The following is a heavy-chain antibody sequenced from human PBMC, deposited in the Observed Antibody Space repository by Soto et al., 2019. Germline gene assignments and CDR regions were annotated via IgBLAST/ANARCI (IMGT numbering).Heavy chain of an antibody. J-gene: IGHJ6*03. Sequence: PSETLSLTCPVSGGSISSYYWSWIRQPPGKGLEWIGYIYYSGSTNYNPSLKSRVTISVDTSKNQFSLKLSSVTAADTAVYYCARGLRSSSSTYYYYMDVWGKGTTVTVSS. CDR3: ARGLRSSSSTYYYYMDV. D-gene: IGHD6-6*01. V-gene: IGHV4-59*08. CDR1: GGSISSYY. CDR2: IYYSGST.